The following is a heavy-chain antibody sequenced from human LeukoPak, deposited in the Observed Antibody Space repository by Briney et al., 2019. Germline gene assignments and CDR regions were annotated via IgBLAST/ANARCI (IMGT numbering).Heavy chain of an antibody. J-gene: IGHJ4*02. V-gene: IGHV1-2*02. CDR3: ARGGLRFLEWLLIDY. CDR1: GYTFTGYY. Sequence: ASVKVSCKASGYTFTGYYMHWVRQAPGQGLEWMGWINPNSGGTNYAQKFQGRVTMTRDTSISTAYMELSRLRSDDTAVYYCARGGLRFLEWLLIDYWGQGTLVTVSS. CDR2: INPNSGGT. D-gene: IGHD3-3*01.